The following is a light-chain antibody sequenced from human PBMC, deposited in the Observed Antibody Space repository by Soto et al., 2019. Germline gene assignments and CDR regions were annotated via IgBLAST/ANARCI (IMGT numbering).Light chain of an antibody. CDR1: QSVSGN. V-gene: IGKV3-15*01. J-gene: IGKJ2*01. CDR2: SSS. Sequence: EIVMTQSPATLSGSPGERATLSCRASQSVSGNLAWYQQKPGQPPSLLIYSSSTRATGVPARFSGSGSGTEFTLTISSLQSEDFAVYYCQQYNTWPLYTFGQGTKLEIK. CDR3: QQYNTWPLYT.